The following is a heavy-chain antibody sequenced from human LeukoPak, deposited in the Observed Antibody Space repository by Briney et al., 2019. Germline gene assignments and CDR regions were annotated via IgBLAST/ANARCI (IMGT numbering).Heavy chain of an antibody. V-gene: IGHV4-4*02. CDR2: ISHDGTT. CDR1: GGSIDITNY. Sequence: SETLSLTCGVSGGSIDITNYWSRVRQAPGKGLEWIGEISHDGTTNHNPSLRSRVAMSLDGANNQFSLSLMSVTAADTAVYYCTREDRPFCPFAYWGQGVLVTVSS. CDR3: TREDRPFCPFAY. D-gene: IGHD3-22*01. J-gene: IGHJ4*02.